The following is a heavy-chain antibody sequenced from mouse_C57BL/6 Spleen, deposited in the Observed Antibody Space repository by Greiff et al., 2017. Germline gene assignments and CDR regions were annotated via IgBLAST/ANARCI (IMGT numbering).Heavy chain of an antibody. CDR3: ASSSYYSNWGFAY. CDR1: GYTFPSYW. D-gene: IGHD2-5*01. V-gene: IGHV1-52*01. CDR2: LDPSDSET. Sequence: VQLQQPGAELVRPGSSVKLSCKASGYTFPSYWMHWVKSRPIQGLEWIGNLDPSDSETHYNQKFKDKATLTVDKSSSTAYMQLSSLTSEDSAVYYCASSSYYSNWGFAYWGQGTLVTVSA. J-gene: IGHJ3*01.